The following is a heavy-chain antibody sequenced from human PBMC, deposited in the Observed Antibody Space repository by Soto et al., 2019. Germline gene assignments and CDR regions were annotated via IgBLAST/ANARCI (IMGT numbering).Heavy chain of an antibody. Sequence: SVKVSCKASGGTFSSYAISWVRQAPGQGLEWMGGIIPIFGTANYAQKFQGRVTITADESTSTAYMELSSLRSEDTAVYYCARGSYDILTGYPTYYYGMDVWGQGTTVTVSS. CDR3: ARGSYDILTGYPTYYYGMDV. V-gene: IGHV1-69*13. CDR1: GGTFSSYA. J-gene: IGHJ6*02. CDR2: IIPIFGTA. D-gene: IGHD3-9*01.